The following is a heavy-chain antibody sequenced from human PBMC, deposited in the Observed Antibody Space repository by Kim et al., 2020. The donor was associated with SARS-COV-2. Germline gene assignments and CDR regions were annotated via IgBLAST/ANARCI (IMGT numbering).Heavy chain of an antibody. CDR3: ARMTYYYGSGSNN. Sequence: SETLSLTCAVYGGSFSGYYWSWIRQPPGKGLEWIGEINHSGSTNYNPSLKSRVTISVDTSKNQFSLKLSSVTAADTAVYYCARMTYYYGSGSNNWGQGTLVTVSS. CDR2: INHSGST. J-gene: IGHJ4*02. CDR1: GGSFSGYY. V-gene: IGHV4-34*01. D-gene: IGHD3-10*01.